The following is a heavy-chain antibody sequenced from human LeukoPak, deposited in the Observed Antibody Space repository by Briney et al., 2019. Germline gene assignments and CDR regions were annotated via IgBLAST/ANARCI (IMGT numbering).Heavy chain of an antibody. V-gene: IGHV1-69*13. CDR3: ANSPLIVKDPGLNWFDP. CDR1: GGTFSSYA. J-gene: IGHJ5*02. D-gene: IGHD3-22*01. Sequence: GASVKVSCKASGGTFSSYAISWVRQAPGQGLEWMGGIIPIFGTANYAQKFQGRVTITADESTSTAYMELSSLRSEDTAVYYCANSPLIVKDPGLNWFDPWGQGTLVTVSS. CDR2: IIPIFGTA.